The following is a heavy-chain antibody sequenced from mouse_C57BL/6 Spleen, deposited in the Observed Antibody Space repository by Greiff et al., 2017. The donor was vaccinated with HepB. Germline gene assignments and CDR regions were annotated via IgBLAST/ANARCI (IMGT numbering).Heavy chain of an antibody. CDR3: ARPGRYGSSYEYFDV. CDR1: GFTFSDYG. Sequence: DVQLVESGGGLVKPGGSLKLSCAASGFTFSDYGMHWVRQAPEKGLEWVAYISSGSSTIYYADTVKGRFTISRDNAKNTLFLQMTSLRSEDTAMYYCARPGRYGSSYEYFDVWGTGTTVTVSS. D-gene: IGHD1-1*01. CDR2: ISSGSSTI. V-gene: IGHV5-17*01. J-gene: IGHJ1*03.